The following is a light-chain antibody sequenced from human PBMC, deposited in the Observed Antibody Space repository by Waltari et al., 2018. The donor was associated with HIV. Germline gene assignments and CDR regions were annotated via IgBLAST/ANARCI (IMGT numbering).Light chain of an antibody. Sequence: EIVMTQSPATLSVSPGERATLSCRASQSVSSNLAWYQQQPGQAPRLLIYGASTRATGIPARFSGSGSGTEFTLTISSLQSEDFAVYYCQQYNNWPPENTFGQGTKVEIK. V-gene: IGKV3-15*01. CDR1: QSVSSN. J-gene: IGKJ1*01. CDR2: GAS. CDR3: QQYNNWPPENT.